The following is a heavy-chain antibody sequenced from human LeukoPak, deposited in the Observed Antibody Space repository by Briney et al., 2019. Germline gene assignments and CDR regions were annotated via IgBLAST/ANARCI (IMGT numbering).Heavy chain of an antibody. CDR2: IYYSGST. V-gene: IGHV4-31*03. CDR1: GGSISSGGYY. D-gene: IGHD3-22*01. Sequence: SETLSLTCTVSGGSISSGGYYWSWIRQHPGKGLEWIGYIYYSGSTYYNPSLKSRVTISVDTSKNQFSLKLSSVTAADTAVYYCARASMIVDYGMDVWGQGTTVTVSS. CDR3: ARASMIVDYGMDV. J-gene: IGHJ6*02.